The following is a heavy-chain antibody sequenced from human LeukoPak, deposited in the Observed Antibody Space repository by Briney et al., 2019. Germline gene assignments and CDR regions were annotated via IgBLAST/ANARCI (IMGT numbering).Heavy chain of an antibody. D-gene: IGHD2-2*03. CDR3: ARGWIYGMDV. J-gene: IGHJ6*02. V-gene: IGHV4-34*01. CDR2: INHSGST. CDR1: GGSFSGYY. Sequence: SETLSFTCAVYGGSFSGYYWSWIRQPPGKGLEWIGEINHSGSTNYNPSLKSRVTISVDTSKNQFSLKLSSVTAADTAVYYCARGWIYGMDVWGQGTTVTVSS.